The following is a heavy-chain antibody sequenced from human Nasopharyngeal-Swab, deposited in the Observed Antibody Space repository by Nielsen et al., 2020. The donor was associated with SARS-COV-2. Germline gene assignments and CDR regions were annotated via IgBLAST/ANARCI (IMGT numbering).Heavy chain of an antibody. Sequence: GESLKISCAGSAFTFSHYAMSWVRQAPGKGLEWVSAISGSGYNTYYADSVKGRFTISRDNPKNTLYLQMNSLRAEDTAVYYCAKPHLRYYDWLLFDDWGQGTLVTVSS. CDR2: ISGSGYNT. CDR1: AFTFSHYA. D-gene: IGHD3-9*01. J-gene: IGHJ4*02. V-gene: IGHV3-23*01. CDR3: AKPHLRYYDWLLFDD.